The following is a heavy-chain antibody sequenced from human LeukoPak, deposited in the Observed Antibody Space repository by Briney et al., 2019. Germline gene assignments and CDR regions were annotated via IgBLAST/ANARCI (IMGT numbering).Heavy chain of an antibody. CDR3: ARGTRYFDWLQKYYFDY. CDR1: GGSFSGYY. Sequence: SETLSLTCAVYGGSFSGYYWSWIRQPPGKGLEWIGEINHSGSTNYNPSLKSRVTISVDTSKNQFSLKLSSVTAADTAVYYCARGTRYFDWLQKYYFDYWGRGTLVTVSS. D-gene: IGHD3-9*01. CDR2: INHSGST. J-gene: IGHJ4*02. V-gene: IGHV4-34*01.